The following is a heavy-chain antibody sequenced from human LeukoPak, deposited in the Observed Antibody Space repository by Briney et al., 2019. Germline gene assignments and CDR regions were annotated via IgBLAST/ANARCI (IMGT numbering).Heavy chain of an antibody. J-gene: IGHJ4*02. CDR2: INPYSGAI. CDR1: GHTFTDNF. D-gene: IGHD4-23*01. Sequence: ASGKVSCKVSGHTFTDNFMHWVRQAPGQGPEWMGRINPYSGAIDSAQKFQGRVTMTRDTSIRAFYMELSRLRSDDTAVYYCARVSPGDNPTHIHYWGQGTLVTVSS. CDR3: ARVSPGDNPTHIHY. V-gene: IGHV1-2*06.